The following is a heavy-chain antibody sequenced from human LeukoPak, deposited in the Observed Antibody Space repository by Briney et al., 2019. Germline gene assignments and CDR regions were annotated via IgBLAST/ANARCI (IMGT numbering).Heavy chain of an antibody. Sequence: GGSLRLSYTASGLTFSTYWVHWVRQAPGKGLVWVSQIKFDGSLASYADSVKGRFTISRDNAKNTLYLQMNTLGTEDTAVYYCETGHYDSRMYFDLWGRGTLVTVSS. J-gene: IGHJ2*01. CDR1: GLTFSTYW. CDR2: IKFDGSLA. CDR3: ETGHYDSRMYFDL. D-gene: IGHD3-16*01. V-gene: IGHV3-74*01.